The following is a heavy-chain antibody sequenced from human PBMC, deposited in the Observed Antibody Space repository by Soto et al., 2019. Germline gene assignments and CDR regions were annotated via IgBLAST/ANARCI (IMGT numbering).Heavy chain of an antibody. J-gene: IGHJ5*02. V-gene: IGHV4-59*01. D-gene: IGHD1-26*01. CDR3: ARVKRSTSRLDP. CDR1: GGSISRYY. Sequence: PSETLSLTCTVPGGSISRYYWSWIRQPPGKGLEWIGYIYYSGSTNYNPSLETGVTISVDTSKNQFSLKLTSVTPADTAIYYCARVKRSTSRLDPWGQGTLVTVSS. CDR2: IYYSGST.